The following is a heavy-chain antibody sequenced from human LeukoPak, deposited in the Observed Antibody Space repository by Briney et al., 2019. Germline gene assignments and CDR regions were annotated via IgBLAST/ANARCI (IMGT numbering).Heavy chain of an antibody. V-gene: IGHV1-58*02. Sequence: SVKVSCKASGYTFTGYYMHWVRQARGQRLEWIGWIVVGSGNTNYAQKFQERVTITRDMSTSTAYMELSSLRSEDTAVYYCAAEEHWGQGTLVTVSS. J-gene: IGHJ4*02. CDR2: IVVGSGNT. CDR3: AAEEH. D-gene: IGHD1-1*01. CDR1: GYTFTGYY.